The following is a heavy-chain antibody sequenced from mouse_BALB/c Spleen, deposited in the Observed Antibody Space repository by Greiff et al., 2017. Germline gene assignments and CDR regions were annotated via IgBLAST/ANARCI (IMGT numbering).Heavy chain of an antibody. Sequence: VQLQQSGAELVKPGASVKLSCKTSGYTFTSYWIQWVKQRPGQGLGWIGEIFPGTGTTYYNEKFKGKATLTIDTSSSTAYMQLSSLTSEDSAVYFCARSNDYYAMDYWGQGTSVTVSS. CDR2: IFPGTGTT. CDR3: ARSNDYYAMDY. CDR1: GYTFTSYW. V-gene: IGHV1S132*01. J-gene: IGHJ4*01.